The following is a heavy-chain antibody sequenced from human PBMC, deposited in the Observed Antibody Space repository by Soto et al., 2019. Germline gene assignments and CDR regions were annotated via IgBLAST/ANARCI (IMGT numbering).Heavy chain of an antibody. V-gene: IGHV1-46*01. Sequence: GASVKVSCKASGYTFTSYYMHWVRQAPGQGLEWMGMINPSGGSTSYAQKFQGRVTMTRDTSTSTVYMELSSLRSEDTAVYYCARAMVRGVIDFNYYYYGMDVWGQGTTVTVSS. CDR2: INPSGGST. CDR1: GYTFTSYY. J-gene: IGHJ6*02. D-gene: IGHD3-10*01. CDR3: ARAMVRGVIDFNYYYYGMDV.